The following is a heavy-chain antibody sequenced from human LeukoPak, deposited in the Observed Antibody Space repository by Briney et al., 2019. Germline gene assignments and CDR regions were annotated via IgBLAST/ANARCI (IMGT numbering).Heavy chain of an antibody. J-gene: IGHJ4*02. Sequence: SETLSLTCAVSSGSISSSTWWSWVRQPPGKGLEWVGEINHSGSTHYTPSLKSRVTISVDTSDNKFSLKMISVTAADAAVYYCALGYNDIWELWGRGTLVTVSS. V-gene: IGHV4-4*02. D-gene: IGHD5-24*01. CDR1: SGSISSSTW. CDR2: INHSGST. CDR3: ALGYNDIWEL.